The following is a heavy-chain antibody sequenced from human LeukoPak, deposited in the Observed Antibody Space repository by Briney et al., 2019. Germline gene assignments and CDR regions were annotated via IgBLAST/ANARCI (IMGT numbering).Heavy chain of an antibody. CDR1: GYTFTSYG. J-gene: IGHJ3*02. D-gene: IGHD5-18*01. CDR2: ISAYNGNT. CDR3: ARDWGVGGYSYGNAFDI. Sequence: GASVKVSCKASGYTFTSYGISWVRQAPGQGLEWMGWISAYNGNTNYAQKLQGRVTITADKSTSTAYMELSSLRSEDTAVYYCARDWGVGGYSYGNAFDIRGQGTMVTVSS. V-gene: IGHV1-18*01.